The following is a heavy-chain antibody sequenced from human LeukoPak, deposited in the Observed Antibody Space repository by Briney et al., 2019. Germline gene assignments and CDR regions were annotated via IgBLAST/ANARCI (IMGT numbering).Heavy chain of an antibody. CDR3: ARVSGAFDI. J-gene: IGHJ3*02. V-gene: IGHV4-59*12. CDR2: IYYSGST. Sequence: SETLSLTCTVSGGSISSYYWTWIRQPPGKGLEWIGYIYYSGSTYYNPSLKSRVTISVDTSKNQFSLKLSSVTAADTAVYYCARVSGAFDIWGQGTMVTVSS. CDR1: GGSISSYY.